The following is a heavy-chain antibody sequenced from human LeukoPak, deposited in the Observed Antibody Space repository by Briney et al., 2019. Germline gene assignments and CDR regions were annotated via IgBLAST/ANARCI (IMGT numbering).Heavy chain of an antibody. CDR1: GYSFTNYW. Sequence: GESLKISCKGSGYSFTNYWIGWVRQMPGKGLEWMGIIYPGDSDTRYSPSFQGQVTISADKSISTAYLQWSSLKASDTAMYYCARQWLSNWNDVLFDPWGQGTLVTVSS. CDR3: ARQWLSNWNDVLFDP. V-gene: IGHV5-51*01. D-gene: IGHD1-1*01. J-gene: IGHJ5*02. CDR2: IYPGDSDT.